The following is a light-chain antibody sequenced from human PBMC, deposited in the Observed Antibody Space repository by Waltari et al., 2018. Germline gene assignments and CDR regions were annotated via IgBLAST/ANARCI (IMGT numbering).Light chain of an antibody. J-gene: IGLJ2*01. V-gene: IGLV2-14*03. CDR1: ATAIGGYDY. CDR2: AVS. Sequence: QSALTQPASVFGSLGQSVTISCTGTATAIGGYDYVSWYQQHSGKAPKLLIFAVSNRPSEISARFSASKSGNTASLSISGLQTEDEADYHCTSYTSKNTFIFGGGTRLTVL. CDR3: TSYTSKNTFI.